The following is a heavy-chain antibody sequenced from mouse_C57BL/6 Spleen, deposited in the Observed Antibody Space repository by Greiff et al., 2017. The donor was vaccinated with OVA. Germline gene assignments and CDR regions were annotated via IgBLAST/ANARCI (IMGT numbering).Heavy chain of an antibody. CDR3: ARGGYRKGAMDY. Sequence: EVQLQQSGPELVKPGASVKISCKASGYSFTGYYMNWVKQSPEKSLEWIGEINPSTGGTTYNQKFKAKATLTVDKSSSTAYMQLKSLTSEDSAVYYCARGGYRKGAMDYWGQGTSVTVSS. V-gene: IGHV1-42*01. CDR2: INPSTGGT. CDR1: GYSFTGYY. J-gene: IGHJ4*01. D-gene: IGHD2-14*01.